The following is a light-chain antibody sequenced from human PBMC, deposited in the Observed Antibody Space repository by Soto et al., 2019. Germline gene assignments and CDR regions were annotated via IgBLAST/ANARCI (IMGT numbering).Light chain of an antibody. Sequence: QSVLTQPASVSGSPGQSITISCAGTSSDVGSSNLVSWYQQHPGKAPKLIIYEVSKRPSGVSNRFSGSKSGNTASLTISGLQAEDEADYYCCSYASGSTLFGGGTKLTVL. CDR1: SSDVGSSNL. CDR2: EVS. V-gene: IGLV2-23*02. CDR3: CSYASGSTL. J-gene: IGLJ2*01.